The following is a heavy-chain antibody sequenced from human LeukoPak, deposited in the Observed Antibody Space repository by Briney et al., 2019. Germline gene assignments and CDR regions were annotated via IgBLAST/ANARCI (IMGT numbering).Heavy chain of an antibody. CDR1: GYSLTGYY. CDR3: ARALYYYDSRSYGDFDY. Sequence: EASVKVSCKASGYSLTGYYMHWVRQAPGQGLEWMGIMNPSGTSTNYAQTFQGRVIMTGDTFTSTVYMELRSLTSDDTAVYYCARALYYYDSRSYGDFDYWGQGTLVTVSS. J-gene: IGHJ4*02. CDR2: MNPSGTST. D-gene: IGHD3-22*01. V-gene: IGHV1-46*01.